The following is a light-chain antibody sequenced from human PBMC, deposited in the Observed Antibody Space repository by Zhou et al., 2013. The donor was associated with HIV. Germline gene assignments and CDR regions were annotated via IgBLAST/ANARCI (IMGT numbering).Light chain of an antibody. CDR2: SAS. Sequence: EIVLTQSPATLSLSPGERATLSCRASQSVSSSLAWYQQKPGQAPRLLIYSASNRATGIPARFSGSGSGTDFTLTISRLEPEDFAVYYCHQYGTAPTWTFGQGTKVEIK. CDR1: QSVSSS. V-gene: IGKV3-11*01. CDR3: HQYGTAPTWT. J-gene: IGKJ1*01.